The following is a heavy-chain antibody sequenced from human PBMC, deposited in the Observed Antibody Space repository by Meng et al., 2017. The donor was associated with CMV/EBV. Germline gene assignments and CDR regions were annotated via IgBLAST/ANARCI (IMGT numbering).Heavy chain of an antibody. V-gene: IGHV1-69*10. Sequence: KISCAASGFTFSSYAISWVRQAPGQGLEWMGGIIPILGIANYAQKFQGRVTITADKSTSTAYMELSSLRSEDTAVYYCARGDKIVVVPAAMGYYYYGMDVWGQGTTVTVSS. J-gene: IGHJ6*02. CDR3: ARGDKIVVVPAAMGYYYYGMDV. CDR1: GFTFSSYA. CDR2: IIPILGIA. D-gene: IGHD2-2*01.